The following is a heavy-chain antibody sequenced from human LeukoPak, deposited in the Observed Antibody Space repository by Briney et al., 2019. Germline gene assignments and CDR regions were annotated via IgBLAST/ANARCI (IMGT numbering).Heavy chain of an antibody. CDR3: AMQPRVELLWFGELLFIY. J-gene: IGHJ4*02. D-gene: IGHD3-10*01. CDR2: ISDSGVST. CDR1: GFTFNSYA. V-gene: IGHV3-23*01. Sequence: GGSLRLSCAASGFTFNSYAMSWVRQAPGKGLEWVSAISDSGVSTYYADSVRGRFTISRDNSKNTLYLQMNSLRAEDTAVYYCAMQPRVELLWFGELLFIYWGQGTLVTVSS.